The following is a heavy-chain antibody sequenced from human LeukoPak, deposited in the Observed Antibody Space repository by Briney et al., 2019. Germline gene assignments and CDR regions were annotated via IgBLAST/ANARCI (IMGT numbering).Heavy chain of an antibody. Sequence: SETLSLTCTVSGGSISSGGYYWSWIRQHPGKGLEWIGYIYYSGTAYYNPSLKSRVTISVDTSKNQFSLKLSSVTAADTAVYYCARAQIHYDILTGYSSGYFDYWGQGTLVTVSS. CDR3: ARAQIHYDILTGYSSGYFDY. J-gene: IGHJ4*02. CDR1: GGSISSGGYY. D-gene: IGHD3-9*01. CDR2: IYYSGTA. V-gene: IGHV4-31*03.